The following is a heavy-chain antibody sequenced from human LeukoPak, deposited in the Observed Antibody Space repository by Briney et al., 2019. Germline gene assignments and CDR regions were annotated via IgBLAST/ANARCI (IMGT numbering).Heavy chain of an antibody. J-gene: IGHJ6*03. D-gene: IGHD5-18*01. V-gene: IGHV4-59*01. CDR2: IYYSGST. CDR3: ARLGYSDGYYYYMDV. CDR1: SRSISSYY. Sequence: SETLSLTCTVYSRSISSYYWSWIRQPRGKALEWIGHIYYSGSTNYNPSLKSRVTISVDTSKNQFSLTLSSVTAADTAVYYCARLGYSDGYYYYMDVWGKGTTVTASS.